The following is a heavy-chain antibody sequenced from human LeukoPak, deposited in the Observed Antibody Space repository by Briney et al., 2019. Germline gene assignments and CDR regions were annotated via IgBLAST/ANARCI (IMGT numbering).Heavy chain of an antibody. CDR2: IYYSGST. CDR1: GGSISSGDYY. V-gene: IGHV4-30-4*01. J-gene: IGHJ4*02. CDR3: ARDYSGWAYYFDY. D-gene: IGHD6-19*01. Sequence: SQTLSLTCTVSGGSISSGDYYWSWIRQPPGKGLEWIGYIYYSGSTYYNPSLKSRVTISVDTSKNQFSLKLSSVTAADTAVYYCARDYSGWAYYFDYWGQGTLVTVSS.